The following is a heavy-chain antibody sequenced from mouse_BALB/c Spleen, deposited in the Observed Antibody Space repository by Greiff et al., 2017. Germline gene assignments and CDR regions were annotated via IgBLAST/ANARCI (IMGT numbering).Heavy chain of an antibody. Sequence: EVQLVESGGGLVKPGGSLKLSCAASGFTFSDYYMYWVRQTPEKRLEWVATISDGGSYTYYPDSVKGRFTISRDNAKNNLYLQMSSLKSEDTAMYYCARDGNGNYAYAMDYWGQGTSVTVSS. V-gene: IGHV5-4*02. D-gene: IGHD2-1*01. CDR2: ISDGGSYT. J-gene: IGHJ4*01. CDR3: ARDGNGNYAYAMDY. CDR1: GFTFSDYY.